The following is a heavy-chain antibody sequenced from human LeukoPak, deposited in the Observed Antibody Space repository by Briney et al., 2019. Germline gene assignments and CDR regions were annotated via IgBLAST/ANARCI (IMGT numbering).Heavy chain of an antibody. Sequence: GGSLRLSCAASGFTFSTYSINWVRQAPGKGLEWVSSISSSSTYIYYADSVKGRFTISRDNAENSLYLQLNSLRGEDTAVYYCARGSGDMDVWGKGTTVTISS. J-gene: IGHJ6*03. D-gene: IGHD4-17*01. V-gene: IGHV3-21*01. CDR2: ISSSSTYI. CDR1: GFTFSTYS. CDR3: ARGSGDMDV.